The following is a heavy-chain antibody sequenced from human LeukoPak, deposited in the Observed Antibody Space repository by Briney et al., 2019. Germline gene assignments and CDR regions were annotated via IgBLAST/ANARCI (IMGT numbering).Heavy chain of an antibody. Sequence: SETLSLTCAVYGGSFSGWWSWVRQPPGKGLEWIGEIHHSGGTKYNPSLRSLDTISVDTSKRQISLKMTSVTAADTAIYYCARHNGWAFDIWGQGTVVTVSS. V-gene: IGHV4-34*01. CDR2: IHHSGGT. J-gene: IGHJ3*02. CDR1: GGSFSGW. CDR3: ARHNGWAFDI. D-gene: IGHD2-15*01.